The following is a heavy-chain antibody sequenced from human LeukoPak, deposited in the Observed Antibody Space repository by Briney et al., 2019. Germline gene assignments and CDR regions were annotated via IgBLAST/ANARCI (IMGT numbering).Heavy chain of an antibody. Sequence: PGGSLRLSCAASGFSFSSYAMNWVRHAPGKGLEWVSSISGSVGSTYYADSVKGRFTISRDNSKKTVYLQMNSLRAEDTAVYYCAKDSIVASGWYESYFDSWGQGTLVTVSS. CDR3: AKDSIVASGWYESYFDS. CDR2: ISGSVGST. J-gene: IGHJ4*02. V-gene: IGHV3-23*01. D-gene: IGHD6-19*01. CDR1: GFSFSSYA.